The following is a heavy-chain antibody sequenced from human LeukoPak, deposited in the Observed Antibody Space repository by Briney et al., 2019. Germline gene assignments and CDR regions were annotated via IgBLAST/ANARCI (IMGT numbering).Heavy chain of an antibody. J-gene: IGHJ2*01. V-gene: IGHV3-7*01. CDR3: ARRYFDL. CDR1: GFTFRSYW. CDR2: INQDGSQT. Sequence: GGSLRLSCAASGFTFRSYWMHWVRQAPGRGLEWVANINQDGSQTYYVGSVKGRFTISRDNAKNSLYLQMNSLRVEDTAVYYCARRYFDLWGRGTLVSVSS.